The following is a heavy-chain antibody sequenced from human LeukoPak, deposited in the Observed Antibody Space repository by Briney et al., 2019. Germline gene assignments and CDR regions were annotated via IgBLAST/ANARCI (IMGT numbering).Heavy chain of an antibody. Sequence: SETLSLTCAVYGGSFSGYYWSWIRQPPGKGLEWIGEINHSGSTNYNPSLKSRVTISVDTSKNQFTLKLSSVTAADTAVYYCARRESYYDFWSGVEKPYYYMDVWGKGTTVTVSS. CDR3: ARRESYYDFWSGVEKPYYYMDV. CDR2: INHSGST. J-gene: IGHJ6*03. D-gene: IGHD3-3*01. CDR1: GGSFSGYY. V-gene: IGHV4-34*01.